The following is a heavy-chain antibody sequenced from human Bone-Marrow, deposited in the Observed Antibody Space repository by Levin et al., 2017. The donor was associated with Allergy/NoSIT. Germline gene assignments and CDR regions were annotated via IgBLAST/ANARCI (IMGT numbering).Heavy chain of an antibody. J-gene: IGHJ6*02. CDR1: GFTFSSYA. D-gene: IGHD2-15*01. Sequence: QPGGSLRLSCAASGFTFSSYAMSWVRQAPGKGLEWVSAISGSGGSTYYADSVKGRFTISRDNSKNTLYLQMNSLRAEDTAVYYCANTYCSGGSCYSLYYYYGMDVWGQGTTVTVSS. CDR2: ISGSGGST. CDR3: ANTYCSGGSCYSLYYYYGMDV. V-gene: IGHV3-23*01.